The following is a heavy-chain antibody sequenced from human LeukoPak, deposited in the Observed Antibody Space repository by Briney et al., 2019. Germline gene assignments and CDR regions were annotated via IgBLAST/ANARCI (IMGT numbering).Heavy chain of an antibody. CDR2: IKQEGSEK. Sequence: GGSLRLSCAASGFTFSSNWMSWVRQAPGKGMEWVANIKQEGSEKYYVDSVKGRFSISRDNAKNSLYLQMNSLRAEDTAVYYCARGGSRYDNWGQGTLVTVSS. V-gene: IGHV3-7*01. CDR3: ARGGSRYDN. D-gene: IGHD3-22*01. J-gene: IGHJ4*02. CDR1: GFTFSSNW.